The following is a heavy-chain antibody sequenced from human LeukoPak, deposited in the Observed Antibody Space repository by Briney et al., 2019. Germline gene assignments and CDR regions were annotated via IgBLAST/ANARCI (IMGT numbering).Heavy chain of an antibody. CDR1: GYTFTGYY. V-gene: IGHV1-2*02. CDR3: ARDLNSGWYWDAFDI. J-gene: IGHJ3*02. D-gene: IGHD6-19*01. Sequence: GASVKVSCKASGYTFTGYYMHWVRQAPGQGLEWMGWINPNSGGTNYAQKFQGRVTMTRDTSISTAYMELSRLRSDDTAVYYCARDLNSGWYWDAFDIWGQGTMVTVSS. CDR2: INPNSGGT.